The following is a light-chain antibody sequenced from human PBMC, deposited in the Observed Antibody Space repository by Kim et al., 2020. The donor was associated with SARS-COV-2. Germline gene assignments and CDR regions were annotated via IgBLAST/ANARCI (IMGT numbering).Light chain of an antibody. CDR2: QDS. CDR3: QAWDSSTEV. V-gene: IGLV3-1*01. J-gene: IGLJ1*01. CDR1: KLGDKY. Sequence: ASPGQTASITCYGDKLGDKYACWYQQKPGQSPVLVIYQDSKRPSGIPERFSGSNSGNTATLTISGTQAMDEADYYCQAWDSSTEVFGTGTKVTVL.